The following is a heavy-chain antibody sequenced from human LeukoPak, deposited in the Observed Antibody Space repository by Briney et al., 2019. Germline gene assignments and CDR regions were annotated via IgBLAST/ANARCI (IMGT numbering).Heavy chain of an antibody. CDR2: ISSSSSYI. CDR1: GFTFSSYS. J-gene: IGHJ3*02. Sequence: PGGSLRLSCAASGFTFSSYSMNWVRQAPGKGLEWVSSISSSSSYIYYADSVKGRFTISRDNAKNSLYLQMNSLRAEDTAAYYCAREVDSPYDSDAFDIWGQGTMVTVSS. V-gene: IGHV3-21*01. D-gene: IGHD3-22*01. CDR3: AREVDSPYDSDAFDI.